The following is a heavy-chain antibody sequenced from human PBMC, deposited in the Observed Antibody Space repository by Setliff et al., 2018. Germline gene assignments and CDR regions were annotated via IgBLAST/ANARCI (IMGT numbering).Heavy chain of an antibody. CDR2: IYYSGST. CDR1: GDSINSGTYY. Sequence: TLSLTCSVSGDSINSGTYYWSWFRQSAGKGLEWIGYIYYSGSTYYNPSLKSRVTISVDTSKNQFSLKLSSVTAADTAVYYCARDPLTTNRRRAFDIWGQGTMVTVSS. D-gene: IGHD4-17*01. CDR3: ARDPLTTNRRRAFDI. J-gene: IGHJ3*02. V-gene: IGHV4-31*02.